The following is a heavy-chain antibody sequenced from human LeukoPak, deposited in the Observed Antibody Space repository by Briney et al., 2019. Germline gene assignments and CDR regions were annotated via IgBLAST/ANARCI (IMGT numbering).Heavy chain of an antibody. V-gene: IGHV4-59*01. CDR1: GGSISSYY. J-gene: IGHJ5*02. CDR2: IYYSGST. CDR3: ARTPRDFSGWFDP. D-gene: IGHD3-3*01. Sequence: PSETLSLTCNVSGGSISSYYWSWIRQPPGKGLEWIGYIYYSGSTNYNPSLKSRVTISVDTSKNQFSLKLSSVTAADTAVYYCARTPRDFSGWFDPWGQGTLVTVSS.